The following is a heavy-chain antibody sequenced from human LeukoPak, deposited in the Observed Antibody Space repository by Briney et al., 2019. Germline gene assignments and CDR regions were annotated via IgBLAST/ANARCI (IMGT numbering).Heavy chain of an antibody. V-gene: IGHV4-4*07. J-gene: IGHJ6*03. CDR2: MFYSGNT. CDR3: ARSPSYSSSSLYYYYYMDV. D-gene: IGHD6-6*01. CDR1: GASITSYH. Sequence: SETLSLTCTVSGASITSYHWSWIRQPAGKGLEWIGRMFYSGNTDYNPSLKSRLTMSIDTSKNQFSLKLSSVTAADTAVYYCARSPSYSSSSLYYYYYMDVWGKGTTVTVSS.